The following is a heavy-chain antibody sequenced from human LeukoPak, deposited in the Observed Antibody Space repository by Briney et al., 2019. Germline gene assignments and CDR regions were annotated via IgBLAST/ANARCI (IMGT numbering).Heavy chain of an antibody. D-gene: IGHD3-22*01. V-gene: IGHV3-48*03. CDR2: ISSSGGTI. Sequence: GGSLRLSCAASGFTFSSYEMNWVRQAPGKGLEWVSYISSSGGTIYYADSVKGRFTISRDNAENSLYLQMNSLRAEDTAVYYCARADYYDSSGYGWAFDIWGQGTMVTVSS. J-gene: IGHJ3*02. CDR3: ARADYYDSSGYGWAFDI. CDR1: GFTFSSYE.